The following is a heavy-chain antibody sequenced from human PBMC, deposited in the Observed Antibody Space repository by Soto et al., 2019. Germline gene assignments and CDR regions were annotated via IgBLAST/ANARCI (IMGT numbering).Heavy chain of an antibody. CDR2: ISYDGSNK. CDR1: GFTFSSYG. CDR3: AKDKTGFNFWSGYYDLDAFDI. J-gene: IGHJ3*02. V-gene: IGHV3-30*18. Sequence: PGGSLRLSCAASGFTFSSYGMHWVRQAPGKGLEWVAVISYDGSNKYYADSVKGRFTISRDNSKNTLYLQMNSLRAEDTAVYYCAKDKTGFNFWSGYYDLDAFDIWAQGTMVNVSS. D-gene: IGHD3-3*01.